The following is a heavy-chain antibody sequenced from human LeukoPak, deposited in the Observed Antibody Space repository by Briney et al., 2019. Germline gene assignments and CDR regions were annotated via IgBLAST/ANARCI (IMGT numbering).Heavy chain of an antibody. J-gene: IGHJ6*03. CDR3: AKADCSSTSCYPLGGLDYYMDV. D-gene: IGHD2-2*01. V-gene: IGHV3-23*01. CDR1: GFTFSSYA. Sequence: GGSLRLSCAASGFTFSSYAMSWVRQAPGKGLEWVSAISGSGGSTYYADSVKGRFTISRDNSKNTLYLQMNSLRAEDTAVYYCAKADCSSTSCYPLGGLDYYMDVWGKGTTVTVSS. CDR2: ISGSGGST.